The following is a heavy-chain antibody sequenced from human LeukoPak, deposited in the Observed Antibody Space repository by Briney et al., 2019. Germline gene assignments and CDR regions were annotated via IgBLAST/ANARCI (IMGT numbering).Heavy chain of an antibody. Sequence: KPGGSLRLSCAASGFTFSDYYMTWIRQAPGKGLEWVSYVSGSGSPIYYADSVKGRFTISRDNAKNSLYLQMNSLRAEDTAVYYCARVFTMVRGVTQYYFDYWGQGTLVTVSS. CDR1: GFTFSDYY. V-gene: IGHV3-11*04. D-gene: IGHD3-10*01. CDR2: VSGSGSPI. CDR3: ARVFTMVRGVTQYYFDY. J-gene: IGHJ4*02.